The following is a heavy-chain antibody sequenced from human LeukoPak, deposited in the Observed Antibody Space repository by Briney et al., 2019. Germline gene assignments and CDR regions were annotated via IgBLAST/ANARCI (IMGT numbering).Heavy chain of an antibody. J-gene: IGHJ4*02. Sequence: GGSLRLSCAASGFTVITNDMTWVRQAPGKGLEWVSVLYSDGNTKYADSVQGRFTIYRDNSKNTLYLAMNSLSPDDTAVYYCARGVEPLAANTLAYWGQGTLVTVSS. V-gene: IGHV3-53*01. CDR2: LYSDGNT. CDR1: GFTVITND. CDR3: ARGVEPLAANTLAY. D-gene: IGHD1-14*01.